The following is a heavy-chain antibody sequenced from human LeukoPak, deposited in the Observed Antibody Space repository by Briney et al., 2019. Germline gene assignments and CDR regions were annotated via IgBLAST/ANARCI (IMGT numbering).Heavy chain of an antibody. D-gene: IGHD6-19*01. CDR2: INHSGST. V-gene: IGHV4-34*09. Sequence: TSETLSLTCAVYGGSFSGYYWSWIRQPPGKGLEWIGEINHSGSTNYNPSLKSRVTISVDTSKNQFSLKLNSVTAADTAVYYCAIEIAVAGTIWFDPWGQGTLVTVSS. J-gene: IGHJ5*02. CDR1: GGSFSGYY. CDR3: AIEIAVAGTIWFDP.